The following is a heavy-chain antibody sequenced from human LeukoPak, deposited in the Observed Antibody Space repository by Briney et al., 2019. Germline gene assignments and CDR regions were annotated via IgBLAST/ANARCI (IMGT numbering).Heavy chain of an antibody. V-gene: IGHV3-38-3*01. CDR3: SNARVVVITKGAHDAFDI. D-gene: IGHD3-22*01. Sequence: GESLRLSCAASGFTVSSNEMSWVRQAPGKGLDWVSSISGGSTYYADSSKGRFTISRDNSKNTQHLQMNSLSADDTALYYCSNARVVVITKGAHDAFDIWGQGKMVTVSS. J-gene: IGHJ3*02. CDR2: ISGGST. CDR1: GFTVSSNE.